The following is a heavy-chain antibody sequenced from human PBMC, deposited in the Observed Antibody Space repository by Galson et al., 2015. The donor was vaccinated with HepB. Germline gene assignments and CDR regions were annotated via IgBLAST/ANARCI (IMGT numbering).Heavy chain of an antibody. Sequence: SLRLSCAASGFTFDDYGMSWVRQAPGKGLEWVSGINWNGGSTGYADSVKGRFTISRDNAKNSLYLQMNSLRAEDTALYYCARGGPWGSWPNFDYWGQGTLVTVSS. CDR2: INWNGGST. CDR1: GFTFDDYG. J-gene: IGHJ4*02. V-gene: IGHV3-20*04. CDR3: ARGGPWGSWPNFDY. D-gene: IGHD6-13*01.